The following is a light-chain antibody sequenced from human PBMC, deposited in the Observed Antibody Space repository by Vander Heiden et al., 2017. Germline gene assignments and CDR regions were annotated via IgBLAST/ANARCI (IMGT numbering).Light chain of an antibody. V-gene: IGKV3-20*01. CDR1: QSVANNY. J-gene: IGKJ1*01. CDR3: QQYANSPPT. CDR2: GAS. Sequence: EIVLTQSPGTLSLSPGEGATLSCRASQSVANNYLAWYQRRPGQAPRLLIFGASSRVTGIPDRFSGSGSGTDFTLTISRLEPEDFAVYYCQQYANSPPTFGQGTKVEIK.